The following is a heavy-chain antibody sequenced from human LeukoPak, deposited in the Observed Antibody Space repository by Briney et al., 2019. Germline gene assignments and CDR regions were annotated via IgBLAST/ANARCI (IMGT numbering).Heavy chain of an antibody. CDR3: ARDMRGYFDC. CDR1: GGSINSYY. CDR2: VYYSGST. V-gene: IGHV4-59*01. Sequence: PSETLSLTCTVSGGSINSYYWSWIRQPPGKGLEWIGYVYYSGSTTYNPSLKSRLTISVDTSKNQFSLKLSSVTAADTAVYYCARDMRGYFDCWGQGTLVTVSS. D-gene: IGHD2-2*01. J-gene: IGHJ4*02.